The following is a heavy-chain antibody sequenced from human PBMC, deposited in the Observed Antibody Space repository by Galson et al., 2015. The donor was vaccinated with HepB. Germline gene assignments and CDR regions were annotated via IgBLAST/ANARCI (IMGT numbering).Heavy chain of an antibody. CDR3: TSRDGYLGH. Sequence: SLRLSCAASGFIFSDSGIHWVRQVSGKGLEWVGQITGKRFDYATAYAASVQGRATISRDDSKNMAYLQMNNLKIEDTAVYYCTSRDGYLGHWGQGTLVTVSS. V-gene: IGHV3-73*01. D-gene: IGHD5-24*01. CDR1: GFIFSDSG. CDR2: ITGKRFDYAT. J-gene: IGHJ4*02.